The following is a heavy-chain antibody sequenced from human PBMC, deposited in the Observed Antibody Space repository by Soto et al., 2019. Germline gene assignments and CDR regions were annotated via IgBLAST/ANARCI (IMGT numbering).Heavy chain of an antibody. V-gene: IGHV3-53*04. J-gene: IGHJ6*03. CDR3: ASDLYSSSSYYFYYYMDV. D-gene: IGHD6-6*01. CDR2: IYSGGST. CDR1: GFTVSSNY. Sequence: PGGSLRLSCAASGFTVSSNYMSWVRQAPGKGLEWVSVIYSGGSTYYADSVKGRFTTSRHNSKNTLYLQMNSLRAEDTAVYYCASDLYSSSSYYFYYYMDVWGKGTTVTVSS.